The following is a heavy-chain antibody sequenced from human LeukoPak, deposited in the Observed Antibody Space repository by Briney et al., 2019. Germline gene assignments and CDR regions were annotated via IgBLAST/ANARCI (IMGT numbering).Heavy chain of an antibody. D-gene: IGHD3-22*01. J-gene: IGHJ4*02. CDR2: IYYSGST. V-gene: IGHV4-59*01. Sequence: PSETLSLTCTVSGVSISSYYWSWIRQPPGKGLEWIGYIYYSGSTNYNPSLKSRVTISVDTSKNQFSLKLSSVTAADTAVYYCARATWLPVGLYYYDSSGYYYYFDSWGQGTLVTVSS. CDR3: ARATWLPVGLYYYDSSGYYYYFDS. CDR1: GVSISSYY.